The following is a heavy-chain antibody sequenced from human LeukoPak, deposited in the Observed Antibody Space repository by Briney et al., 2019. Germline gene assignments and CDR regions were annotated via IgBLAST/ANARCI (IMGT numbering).Heavy chain of an antibody. CDR2: ISAYNGNT. CDR3: ARDQQYYYDPDLRGAFDI. Sequence: ASVKVSCKASGYTFTSYGISWVRQAPGQGLEWMGWISAYNGNTNYAQKLQGRVTMTTDTSTSTAYMELRSLRSDDTAVYYCARDQQYYYDPDLRGAFDIWGQGTMVTVSS. D-gene: IGHD3-22*01. V-gene: IGHV1-18*01. CDR1: GYTFTSYG. J-gene: IGHJ3*02.